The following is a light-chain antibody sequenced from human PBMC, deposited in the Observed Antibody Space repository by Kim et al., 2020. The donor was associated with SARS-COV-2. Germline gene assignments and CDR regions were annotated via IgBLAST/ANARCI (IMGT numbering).Light chain of an antibody. CDR2: QDN. V-gene: IGLV2-14*02. CDR3: CSYTNTNTWR. J-gene: IGLJ2*01. CDR1: SSDVGKYDR. Sequence: QSALTQPVSVSGSPGQSVTISCTGTSSDVGKYDRVSWYQQYPGKAPRLIIYQDNNRPSGVSNRFSGSKSGNTASLTISGLQAEDEADYYYCSYTNTNTWRFGGGTKLTVL.